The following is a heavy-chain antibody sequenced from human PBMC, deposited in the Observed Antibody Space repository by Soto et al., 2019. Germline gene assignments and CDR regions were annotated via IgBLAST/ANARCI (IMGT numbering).Heavy chain of an antibody. D-gene: IGHD1-1*01. Sequence: QVQLVQSGAEVKKPGASVKVSCKASGYTFSNYGFSWVRQAPGQGLEWMGWIGADNGDTNYAQNFQGRVTMTTDTCTTTSYMELRSLTSDDTTVYFCASDWKGAEGLDPWGQGTLVTVSS. J-gene: IGHJ5*02. CDR2: IGADNGDT. V-gene: IGHV1-18*01. CDR1: GYTFSNYG. CDR3: ASDWKGAEGLDP.